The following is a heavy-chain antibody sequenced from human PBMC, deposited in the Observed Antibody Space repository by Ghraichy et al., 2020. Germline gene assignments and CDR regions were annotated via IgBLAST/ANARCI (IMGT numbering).Heavy chain of an antibody. D-gene: IGHD3-3*01. CDR3: AGGGGYDFWSGYYPN. V-gene: IGHV3-53*01. CDR1: GFTVGSVY. J-gene: IGHJ4*02. CDR2: LSSGGSP. Sequence: GGSLRLSCAASGFTVGSVYMIWVRQAPGKGLEWVSILSSGGSPHYADSVKGLFTISRDNSNNSLFLHMKMLRAEDTAVYFCAGGGGYDFWSGYYPNWGQGTLVTVSS.